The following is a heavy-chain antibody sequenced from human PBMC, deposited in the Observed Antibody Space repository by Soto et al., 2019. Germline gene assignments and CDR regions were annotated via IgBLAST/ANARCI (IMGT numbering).Heavy chain of an antibody. CDR2: ISSSSSYI. D-gene: IGHD2-15*01. CDR3: ARDHGWPPDFDY. Sequence: GGSLRLSCAASGFTFSSYSMNWVRQAPGKGLEWVSSISSSSSYIYYADSVKGRFTISRDNAKNSLCLQMNSLRAEDTAVYYCARDHGWPPDFDYWGQGTLVTVSS. J-gene: IGHJ4*02. V-gene: IGHV3-21*01. CDR1: GFTFSSYS.